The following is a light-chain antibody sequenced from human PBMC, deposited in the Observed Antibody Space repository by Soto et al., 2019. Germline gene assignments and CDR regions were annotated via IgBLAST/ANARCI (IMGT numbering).Light chain of an antibody. CDR1: QGISSY. J-gene: IGKJ2*02. V-gene: IGKV1-8*01. CDR2: AAS. Sequence: AIRMTQSPSSFSASTGDRVTITCRASQGISSYLAWYQQKPGKAPKLLIYAASTLQSGLPSRFRGSGSGTDCTLTILCWESEVFANYCCQHYKGYPRTFGQGNTWEIK. CDR3: QHYKGYPRT.